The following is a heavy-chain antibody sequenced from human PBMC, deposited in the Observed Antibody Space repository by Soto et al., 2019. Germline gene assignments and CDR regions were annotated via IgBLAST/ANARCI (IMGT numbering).Heavy chain of an antibody. Sequence: QVQLVQSGAEVTKPGSSVKVSCKASGGTFSSYASSWVRQAHGQGLDWMGGIIPIFGTANYAQKFQGRVTSTAYESTITAYMELSSLGYEDTAEYYCGLRIAWGQGTLVTVSS. V-gene: IGHV1-69*12. CDR2: IIPIFGTA. CDR1: GGTFSSYA. D-gene: IGHD2-15*01. CDR3: GLRIA. J-gene: IGHJ5*02.